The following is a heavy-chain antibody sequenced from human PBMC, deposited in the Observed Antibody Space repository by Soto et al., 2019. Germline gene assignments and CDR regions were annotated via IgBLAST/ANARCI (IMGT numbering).Heavy chain of an antibody. J-gene: IGHJ5*02. CDR1: GYTFTDFF. D-gene: IGHD3-22*01. V-gene: IGHV1-2*02. CDR2: INPKSGGT. Sequence: QVQLVQSGAEVKKPGASVKVSCEASGYTFTDFFIHWVRQAPGQGLEWMGWINPKSGGTSYAQVFRGRVTMTRDTSISTAYMDLSGLRSDDTATYYCVKTYDGSGHPSHYFDPWGQGTPVTVSS. CDR3: VKTYDGSGHPSHYFDP.